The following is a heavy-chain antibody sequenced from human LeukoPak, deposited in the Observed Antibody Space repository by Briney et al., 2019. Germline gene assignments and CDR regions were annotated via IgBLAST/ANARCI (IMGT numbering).Heavy chain of an antibody. CDR3: ARSYGPQDCSGGSCYSGVDYYYYMDV. CDR1: GGSISSYY. V-gene: IGHV4-59*01. D-gene: IGHD2-15*01. CDR2: IYYSALT. Sequence: SEPLSLTCTVSGGSISSYYWSWIRQPPGKGLEWIGYIYYSALTNYNPSLKSRVTISVDTSKNQFSLKLSSVTAADTAVYYCARSYGPQDCSGGSCYSGVDYYYYMDVWGKGTTVPVFS. J-gene: IGHJ6*03.